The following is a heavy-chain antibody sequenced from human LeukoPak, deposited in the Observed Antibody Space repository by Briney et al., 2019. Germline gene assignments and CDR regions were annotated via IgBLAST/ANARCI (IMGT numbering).Heavy chain of an antibody. Sequence: HPGGSLRLSCAASGFTFSSYAMSWVRQAPGKGLEWVSAVSGSGGSTYYADSVKGRFTISRDNSKNTLYLQMNSLRAEDTAVYYCAKGYYGSGRPFDYWGQGTLVTVSS. CDR3: AKGYYGSGRPFDY. J-gene: IGHJ4*02. CDR2: VSGSGGST. D-gene: IGHD3-10*01. V-gene: IGHV3-23*01. CDR1: GFTFSSYA.